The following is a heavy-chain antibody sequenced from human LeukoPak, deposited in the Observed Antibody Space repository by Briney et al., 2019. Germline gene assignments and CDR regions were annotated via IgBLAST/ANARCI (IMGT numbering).Heavy chain of an antibody. D-gene: IGHD5-18*01. CDR3: ARDHLVQLWSQGPPFCDY. J-gene: IGHJ4*02. Sequence: ASVKVSCKASGYTFTSYGISWVRQAPGQGLEWMGWISAYNGNTNNAQKLQGRVTMTTDTSTSTAYMELRSLRSDDTAVYYCARDHLVQLWSQGPPFCDYWGQGTLVTVSS. V-gene: IGHV1-18*01. CDR1: GYTFTSYG. CDR2: ISAYNGNT.